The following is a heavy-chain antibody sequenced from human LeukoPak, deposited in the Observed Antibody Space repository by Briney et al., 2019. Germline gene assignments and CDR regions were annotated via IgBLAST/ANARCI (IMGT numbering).Heavy chain of an antibody. V-gene: IGHV3-74*01. D-gene: IGHD3-16*02. J-gene: IGHJ4*02. CDR1: GFTFSSYW. Sequence: SGGSLRLSCAASGFTFSSYWMHWVRQAPGKGLVWVSRINSDGSSTSYADSVKGRFTIFRDNAKNTLYLQMNSLRAEDTAVYYWARKLKVIDFDYWGQGTLVTVSS. CDR3: ARKLKVIDFDY. CDR2: INSDGSST.